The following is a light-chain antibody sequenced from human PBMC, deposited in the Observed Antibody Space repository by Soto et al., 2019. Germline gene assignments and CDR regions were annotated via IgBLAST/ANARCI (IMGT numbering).Light chain of an antibody. J-gene: IGLJ1*01. CDR1: SSDVGGYNR. Sequence: LTQPHSVSGSPGQSVTISCTGTSSDVGGYNRVSWYQQYPGKAPKLMIYDVSKRPSGVPGRFSGSKSGTTASLTISGFQPEDEADYYCCSYAGSYTYVFGSGTKVTVL. CDR2: DVS. CDR3: CSYAGSYTYV. V-gene: IGLV2-11*01.